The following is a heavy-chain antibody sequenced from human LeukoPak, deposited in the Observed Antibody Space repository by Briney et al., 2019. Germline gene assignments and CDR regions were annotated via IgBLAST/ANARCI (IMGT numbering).Heavy chain of an antibody. CDR1: GGSIGSYSYY. V-gene: IGHV4-39*01. Sequence: PSETLSLTCTVSGGSIGSYSYYWAWIRQPPGKGLEWIGSIQYSGNTYHNLSLRSRVTISVDTSKNQFSLKLSSATAADTAVYYCASEVQLYDYWGQGTLVTVSS. D-gene: IGHD2/OR15-2a*01. J-gene: IGHJ4*02. CDR3: ASEVQLYDY. CDR2: IQYSGNT.